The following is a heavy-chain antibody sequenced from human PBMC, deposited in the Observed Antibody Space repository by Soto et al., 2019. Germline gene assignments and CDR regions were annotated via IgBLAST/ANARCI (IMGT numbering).Heavy chain of an antibody. CDR3: ARGRGGTYDAFDI. CDR2: IYYSGTT. Sequence: PSETLSLTCTVSSGSIGTYFWSWIRQPPGKGLEWIGYIYYSGTTNYNPSLKSRVTIFLDTSKNQLSLRLSSVTAADTAVYYCARGRGGTYDAFDIWGQGTLVTVSS. CDR1: SGSIGTYF. J-gene: IGHJ3*02. D-gene: IGHD1-26*01. V-gene: IGHV4-59*01.